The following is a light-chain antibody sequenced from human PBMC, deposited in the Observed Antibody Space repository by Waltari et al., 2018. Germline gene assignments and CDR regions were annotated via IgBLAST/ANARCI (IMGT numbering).Light chain of an antibody. CDR3: SSYTTSSTWV. CDR1: SSYIGSYND. Sequence: HSALTQPASVSGSPGQSMTIPCNGTSSYIGSYNDVSWYQQYPGKAPKLMIDNVSDRPSGISNRFSGSKSGNTASLTISGLQAEDEADYYCSSYTTSSTWVFGGGTKLTVL. CDR2: NVS. J-gene: IGLJ3*02. V-gene: IGLV2-14*03.